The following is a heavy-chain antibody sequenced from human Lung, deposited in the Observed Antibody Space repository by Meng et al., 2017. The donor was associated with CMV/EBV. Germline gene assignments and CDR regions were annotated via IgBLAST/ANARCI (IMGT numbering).Heavy chain of an antibody. J-gene: IGHJ4*02. Sequence: QLQLWQSGSEVKKPGASVRVSCKASGYTFTHHGISWIRQAPGQGLEWMGWISCYNGDTNYAHKLQGRVTMTTDTSTNTAYMDLRGLRSDDTAVYYCARDPSNTSGRYAYFDYWGQGTLVTVAS. CDR3: ARDPSNTSGRYAYFDY. D-gene: IGHD6-19*01. CDR1: GYTFTHHG. V-gene: IGHV1-18*01. CDR2: ISCYNGDT.